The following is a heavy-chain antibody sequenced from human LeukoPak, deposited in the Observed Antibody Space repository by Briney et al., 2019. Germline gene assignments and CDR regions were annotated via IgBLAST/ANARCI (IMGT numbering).Heavy chain of an antibody. CDR1: GGSINSGDYY. D-gene: IGHD7-27*01. CDR3: ARALTLGYSQH. CDR2: IYYTGSP. J-gene: IGHJ1*01. Sequence: SQTLSLTCTVSGGSINSGDYYWSWIRQSPGKGLEWIGYIYYTGSPYYNPSLKSRVSISVDTSKNQFSLNLASVTATDTAVYYCARALTLGYSQHWGQGTLVTVSS. V-gene: IGHV4-30-4*01.